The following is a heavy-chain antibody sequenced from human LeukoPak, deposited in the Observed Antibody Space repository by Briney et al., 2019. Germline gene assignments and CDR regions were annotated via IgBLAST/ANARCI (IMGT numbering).Heavy chain of an antibody. CDR1: GGTFSSYA. Sequence: SVKVSCKASGGTFSSYAISWVRQAPGQGLEWMGGIIPIFGTANYAQKFQGRVTITTDESTSTAYMELSSLRSEDTAVYYCARHYDSSGYSLTAFAYWGQGTLVTVSS. V-gene: IGHV1-69*05. CDR2: IIPIFGTA. J-gene: IGHJ4*02. CDR3: ARHYDSSGYSLTAFAY. D-gene: IGHD3-22*01.